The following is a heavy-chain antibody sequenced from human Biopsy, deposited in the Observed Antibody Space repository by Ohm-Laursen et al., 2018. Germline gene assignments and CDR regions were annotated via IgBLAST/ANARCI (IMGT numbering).Heavy chain of an antibody. J-gene: IGHJ5*02. V-gene: IGHV4-4*07. D-gene: IGHD1-14*01. Sequence: SETLSLTCTVSGGSLSSYSWSWIRQPAGKGLERIGQIYTSGITNYNPSLKSRVTMSVDTSKNKFSLRVGSVTAADTAVYYCARDRDRRGWFDPWGQGTLVTVSS. CDR1: GGSLSSYS. CDR3: ARDRDRRGWFDP. CDR2: IYTSGIT.